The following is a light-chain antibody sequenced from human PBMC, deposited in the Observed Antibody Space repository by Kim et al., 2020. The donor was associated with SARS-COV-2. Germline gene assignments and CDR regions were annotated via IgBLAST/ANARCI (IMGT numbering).Light chain of an antibody. V-gene: IGKV1-33*01. CDR2: DAS. J-gene: IGKJ4*01. Sequence: ASVGDRVTISCQASQDVSTFLNWYQQKPGKAPNVLFYDASSLETGVPSRFSGNVSGTVFTFTISILQPEVTATYYCQQYDDFPLTFGGGTKVDIK. CDR1: QDVSTF. CDR3: QQYDDFPLT.